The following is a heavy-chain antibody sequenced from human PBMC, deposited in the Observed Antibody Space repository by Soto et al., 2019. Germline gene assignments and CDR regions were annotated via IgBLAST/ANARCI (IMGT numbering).Heavy chain of an antibody. V-gene: IGHV4-34*01. D-gene: IGHD6-13*01. CDR3: ARIAAAGHYYYYYGMDV. J-gene: IGHJ6*02. CDR2: INHSGST. CDR1: GGSFSGYY. Sequence: LSLPCAVYGGSFSGYYWSWIRQPPGKGLEWIGEINHSGSTNYNPSLKSRVTISVDTSKNQFSLKLSSVTAADTAVYYCARIAAAGHYYYYYGMDVWGQGTTVTVSS.